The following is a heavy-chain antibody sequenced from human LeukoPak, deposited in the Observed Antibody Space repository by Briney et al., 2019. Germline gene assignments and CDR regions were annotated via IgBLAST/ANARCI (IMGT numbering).Heavy chain of an antibody. D-gene: IGHD6-13*01. J-gene: IGHJ4*02. CDR2: IKQDGSEK. CDR1: GFTFSSYA. V-gene: IGHV3-7*04. Sequence: PGGSLRLSCAASGFTFSSYAMHWVRQAPGKGLEWVANIKQDGSEKYYVDSVKGRFTISRDNAKNSLYLQMNSLRAEDTAVYYCARGTIAAAGYYYFDYWGQGTQVTVSS. CDR3: ARGTIAAAGYYYFDY.